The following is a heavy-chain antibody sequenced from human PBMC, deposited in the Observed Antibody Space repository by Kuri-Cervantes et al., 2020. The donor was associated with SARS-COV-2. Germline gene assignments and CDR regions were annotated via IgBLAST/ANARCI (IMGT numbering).Heavy chain of an antibody. Sequence: GGSLRLSCAASGFTFSGSAMHWVRQASGKGLEWVGRIRSKANSYATAYAASVKGRFTISRDDSKSIAYLQMNSLKTEDTAVYYCTRDEGYGIAASLRDYWGQGTLVTVSS. CDR2: IRSKANSYAT. D-gene: IGHD6-13*01. CDR1: GFTFSGSA. V-gene: IGHV3-73*01. J-gene: IGHJ4*02. CDR3: TRDEGYGIAASLRDY.